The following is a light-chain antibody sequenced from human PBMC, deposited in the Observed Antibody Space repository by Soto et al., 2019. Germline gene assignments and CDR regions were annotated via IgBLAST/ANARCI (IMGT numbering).Light chain of an antibody. CDR1: QGVRVD. J-gene: IGKJ4*01. CDR2: SAS. V-gene: IGKV1-6*01. Sequence: IQMTQSPSSLSASVGDRVTITCRVCQGVRVDGGWYQQKPGKAPKLLIYSASTLQSGVPSRFSGSGSGTDFHLIIIGLQAEDYATYYCKLVSNYPLTFGGGSKVEIK. CDR3: KLVSNYPLT.